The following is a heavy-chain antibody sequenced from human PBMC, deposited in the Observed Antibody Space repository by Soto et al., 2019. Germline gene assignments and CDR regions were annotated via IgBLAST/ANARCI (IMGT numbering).Heavy chain of an antibody. J-gene: IGHJ4*02. CDR2: IYYSGST. CDR3: AREGRYSSSLDY. V-gene: IGHV4-59*01. D-gene: IGHD6-13*01. Sequence: QVQLQESGPGLVKPSETLSLTCTVSGGSISSYYWSWIRQPPGKGLEWIGYIYYSGSTTYNPALKSRVIISVDTSKNQYSLKLSYVTAADTAVYYCAREGRYSSSLDYWGQGTLVTVSS. CDR1: GGSISSYY.